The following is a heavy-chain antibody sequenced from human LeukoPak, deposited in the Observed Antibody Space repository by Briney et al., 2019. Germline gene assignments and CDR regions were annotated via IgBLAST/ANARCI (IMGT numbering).Heavy chain of an antibody. CDR3: ARGPSGLRIPHYYYYMDV. CDR1: GYTFTSYG. CDR2: IIPIFGTA. V-gene: IGHV1-69*05. J-gene: IGHJ6*03. Sequence: ASVKVSCKASGYTFTSYGISWVRQAPGQGLEWMGGIIPIFGTANYAQKFQGRVTITTDESTSTAYMELSSLRSEDTAVYYCARGPSGLRIPHYYYYMDVWGKGTTVTVSS. D-gene: IGHD3-10*01.